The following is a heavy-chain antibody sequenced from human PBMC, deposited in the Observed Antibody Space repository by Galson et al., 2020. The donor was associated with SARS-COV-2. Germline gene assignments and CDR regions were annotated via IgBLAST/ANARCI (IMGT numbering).Heavy chain of an antibody. Sequence: SETLSLTCTVSGGSIGGYHWSWIRQPPGKGLEWIAYIYYTGSAKYNPSLESRVTMSVDTSKNQFSLKLTSVTAADTAVYYCARTEASGTLDYWGQGTLVTVSS. D-gene: IGHD6-25*01. CDR2: IYYTGSA. CDR3: ARTEASGTLDY. J-gene: IGHJ4*02. CDR1: GGSIGGYH. V-gene: IGHV4-59*13.